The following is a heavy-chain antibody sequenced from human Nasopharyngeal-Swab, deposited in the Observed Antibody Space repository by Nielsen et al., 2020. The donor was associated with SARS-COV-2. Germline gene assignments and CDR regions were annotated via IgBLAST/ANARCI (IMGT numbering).Heavy chain of an antibody. CDR1: GFTFGDYA. V-gene: IGHV3-49*04. Sequence: GESLMISCTASGFTFGDYAMSWVRQAPGKGPEWVGFIRSKAYGGTTEYAASVKGRFTISRDDSKSIAYLQMNSLKTEDTAVYYCTRETRIAVAGTLLYYYYYYMDVWGKGTTVTVSS. D-gene: IGHD6-19*01. CDR3: TRETRIAVAGTLLYYYYYYMDV. J-gene: IGHJ6*03. CDR2: IRSKAYGGTT.